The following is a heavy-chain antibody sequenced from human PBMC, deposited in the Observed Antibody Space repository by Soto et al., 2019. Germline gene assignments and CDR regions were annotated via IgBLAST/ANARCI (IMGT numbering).Heavy chain of an antibody. CDR2: INWNGGST. CDR3: ARGRRWFGSPDQRGSYYYGMDV. Sequence: EVQLVESGGGVVRPGGSLRLSCAASGFTFDDYGMNWVRQAPGKGLEWVSGINWNGGSTGYADSVKGRFTISRDNAKTSVYLQRNSLRAEATALYYCARGRRWFGSPDQRGSYYYGMDVWGQGTTVTVSS. J-gene: IGHJ6*02. D-gene: IGHD3-10*01. CDR1: GFTFDDYG. V-gene: IGHV3-20*04.